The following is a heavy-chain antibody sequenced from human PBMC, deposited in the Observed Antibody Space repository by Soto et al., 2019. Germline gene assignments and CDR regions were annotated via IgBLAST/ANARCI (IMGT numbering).Heavy chain of an antibody. CDR3: ARGRNGMDV. CDR2: MNPNSGNT. V-gene: IGHV1-8*01. J-gene: IGHJ6*02. Sequence: QVQLVQSGAEVKKPGASVKVSCKASGDPFSNYDIKWVRQATGQGLEWMGWMNPNSGNTGSARKFQGRVTMTRNTSISTAYKELSSLRSEDTGVYYRARGRNGMDVWGQGTTVTVSS. CDR1: GDPFSNYD.